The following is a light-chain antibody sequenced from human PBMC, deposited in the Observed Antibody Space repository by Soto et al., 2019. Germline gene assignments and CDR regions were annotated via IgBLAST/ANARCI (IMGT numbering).Light chain of an antibody. CDR1: QSVSTN. V-gene: IGKV3-15*01. CDR2: GAS. Sequence: EIVMTQSPATLSVSPGERATLSCRASQSVSTNLAWYRQKPGQAPRLLIYGASNRASGIPARFSGSGSGTEFTLTISSLQSEDFAVYYCQQYDNWPPVTFGQGTRLEIK. CDR3: QQYDNWPPVT. J-gene: IGKJ2*01.